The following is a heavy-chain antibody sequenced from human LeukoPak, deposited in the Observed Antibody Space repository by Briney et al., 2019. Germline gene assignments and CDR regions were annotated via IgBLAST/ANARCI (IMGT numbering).Heavy chain of an antibody. Sequence: SETLSLTCTVSGGSISSYYWSWIRQPPGKGLEWIGYIYYSGSTNYNPSLKSRVTISVDTSKNQFSLKLSSVTAADTAVYYCAREAGDVWFGELSSLDYWGQGTLVTVSS. CDR3: AREAGDVWFGELSSLDY. CDR2: IYYSGST. V-gene: IGHV4-59*01. J-gene: IGHJ4*02. CDR1: GGSISSYY. D-gene: IGHD3-10*01.